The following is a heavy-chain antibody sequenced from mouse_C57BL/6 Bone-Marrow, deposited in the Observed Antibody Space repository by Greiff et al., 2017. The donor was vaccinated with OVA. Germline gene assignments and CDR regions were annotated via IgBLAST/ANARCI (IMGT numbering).Heavy chain of an antibody. D-gene: IGHD4-1*01. CDR1: GFNIKDDY. Sequence: EVQGVESGAELVRPGASVKLSCTASGFNIKDDYMHWVKQRPEQGLEWIGWIDPENGDTEYASKFQGKATITADTSSNTAYLQLSSLTSEDTAVYYCTTGPNWGFAYWGQGTLVTVSA. V-gene: IGHV14-4*01. CDR3: TTGPNWGFAY. CDR2: IDPENGDT. J-gene: IGHJ3*01.